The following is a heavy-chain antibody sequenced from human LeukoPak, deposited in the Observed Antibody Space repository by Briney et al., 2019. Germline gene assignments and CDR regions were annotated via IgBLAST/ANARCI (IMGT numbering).Heavy chain of an antibody. D-gene: IGHD6-19*01. CDR3: ARHPRIAVAGRGRPRGYFDY. J-gene: IGHJ4*02. CDR1: GGSVSSYY. CDR2: IYYSGST. Sequence: SETLSLTCTVSGGSVSSYYWSWIRQPPGKGLEWIGSIYYSGSTYYNPSLKSRVTISVDTSKNQFSPKLSSVTAADTAVYYCARHPRIAVAGRGRPRGYFDYWGQGTLVTVSS. V-gene: IGHV4-39*01.